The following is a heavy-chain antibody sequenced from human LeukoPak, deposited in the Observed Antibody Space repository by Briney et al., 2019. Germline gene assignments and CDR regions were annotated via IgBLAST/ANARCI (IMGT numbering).Heavy chain of an antibody. CDR1: GFTFSNYG. J-gene: IGHJ4*02. D-gene: IGHD5-12*01. CDR3: AREGYPF. Sequence: GGSLRLSCAASGFTFSNYGMNWVRQAPGKGLEWVSYISSGSSSIYYADSVKGRFTISRDNAQNPLYLQMNSLRDEDTAVYYCAREGYPFWGQGTLVTVSS. CDR2: ISSGSSSI. V-gene: IGHV3-48*02.